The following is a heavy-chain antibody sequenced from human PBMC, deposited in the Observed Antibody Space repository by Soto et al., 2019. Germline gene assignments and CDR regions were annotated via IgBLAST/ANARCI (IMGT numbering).Heavy chain of an antibody. CDR2: ISGSVGST. V-gene: IGHV3-23*01. Sequence: QAPGKGLEWVSAISGSVGSTYYADSVKGRFTISRDNSKNTLYLQMNSLRAEDTAVYYCPLAVAGVAFDIWGQGT. J-gene: IGHJ3*02. CDR3: PLAVAGVAFDI. D-gene: IGHD6-19*01.